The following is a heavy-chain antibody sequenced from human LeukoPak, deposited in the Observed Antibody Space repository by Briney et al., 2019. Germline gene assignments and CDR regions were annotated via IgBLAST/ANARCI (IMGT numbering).Heavy chain of an antibody. D-gene: IGHD2-15*01. CDR3: ARLVNRGISGDWFDP. Sequence: PSETLSLTCAVYGGSFSGYYWSWIRQPPGKGLEWIGYIYYSGSTNYNPSLKSRVTISVDTSKNQFSLKLSSVTAADTAVYYCARLVNRGISGDWFDPWGQGTLVTVSS. CDR1: GGSFSGYY. CDR2: IYYSGST. J-gene: IGHJ5*02. V-gene: IGHV4-59*08.